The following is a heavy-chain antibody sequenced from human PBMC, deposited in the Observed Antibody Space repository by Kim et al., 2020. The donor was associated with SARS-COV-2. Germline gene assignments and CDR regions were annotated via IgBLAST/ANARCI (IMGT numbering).Heavy chain of an antibody. V-gene: IGHV3-9*01. CDR3: AIAKGLGYYHGMDV. J-gene: IGHJ6*02. CDR2: VTWNGGSV. CDR1: GFIFNDYE. Sequence: GGSLRLSCATSGFIFNDYEMHWVRQAPGKGLEWVSGVTWNGGSVSYADSVKGRFTISRDNANSSLYLQMNSLRPEDTALYYCAIAKGLGYYHGMDVWGQGTTVTVSS. D-gene: IGHD3-16*01.